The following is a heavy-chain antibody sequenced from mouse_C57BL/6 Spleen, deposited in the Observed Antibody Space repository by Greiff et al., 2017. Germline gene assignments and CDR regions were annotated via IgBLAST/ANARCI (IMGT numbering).Heavy chain of an antibody. J-gene: IGHJ3*01. CDR1: GYTFTSYW. CDR3: ASGPFWDEGFAY. D-gene: IGHD4-1*01. Sequence: QVQLQQPGAELVMPGASVKLSCKASGYTFTSYWMHWVKQRPGQGLEWIGEIDPSDSYTNYTQKFKGKSTLTVDKSSSTAYMQLSSLTSEDSAVYYCASGPFWDEGFAYWGQGTLVTVSS. CDR2: IDPSDSYT. V-gene: IGHV1-69*01.